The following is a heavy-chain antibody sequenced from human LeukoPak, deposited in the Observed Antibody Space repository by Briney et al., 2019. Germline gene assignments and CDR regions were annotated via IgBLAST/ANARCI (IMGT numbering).Heavy chain of an antibody. V-gene: IGHV4-34*01. CDR3: SRRVNIDNYDDARGAVDI. J-gene: IGHJ3*02. D-gene: IGHD1-1*01. Sequence: SETLSLTCAVYGGSFSGYYWSWIRQPPGKGLEWIGEINHSGSTNYNPSLKSRVTISVGTSKNQFSLKLSSVTAADTAVYYCSRRVNIDNYDDARGAVDIWGQGAMVIVSS. CDR1: GGSFSGYY. CDR2: INHSGST.